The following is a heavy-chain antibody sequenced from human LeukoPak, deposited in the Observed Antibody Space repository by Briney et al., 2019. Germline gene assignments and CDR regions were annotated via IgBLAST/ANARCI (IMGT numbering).Heavy chain of an antibody. J-gene: IGHJ4*02. CDR2: IKQDGSEK. D-gene: IGHD6-19*01. CDR1: GFTFSSYW. V-gene: IGHV3-7*01. Sequence: PGGALRLSCAASGFTFSSYWMSWVRQAPGKGREWVANIKQDGSEKYYVDSVKGRFTISRDNAKNSLYLQMNSLRAEDTAMYYCAREGSVAGTFDYWGQGTLVTVSS. CDR3: AREGSVAGTFDY.